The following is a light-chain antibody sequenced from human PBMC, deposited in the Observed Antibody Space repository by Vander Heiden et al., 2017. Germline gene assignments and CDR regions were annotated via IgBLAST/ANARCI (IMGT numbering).Light chain of an antibody. CDR1: QDINNY. V-gene: IGKV1-33*01. J-gene: IGKJ2*01. Sequence: DIQMTQSPASLSATGGDRVTTTCQAEQDINNYINWYEQRPGKTPKHLIYEASNLETGIPSRISGSGSGTDFTFTISSLQPEDSATYYCQQYDNLPYTFGQGTKLGIK. CDR3: QQYDNLPYT. CDR2: EAS.